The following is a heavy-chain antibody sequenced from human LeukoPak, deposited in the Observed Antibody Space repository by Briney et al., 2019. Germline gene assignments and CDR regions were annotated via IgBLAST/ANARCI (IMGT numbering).Heavy chain of an antibody. CDR1: GGSVSGYY. Sequence: SETLSLTCVVSGGSVSGYYWGWIRQPPGRGLEWIGYVYYSGSTNYNPSFKGRITISVDTSRNQFSLQLSSVTAADTAVYYCARIHRYCSGGACYVLDNWGQGTLVTVSS. J-gene: IGHJ4*02. V-gene: IGHV4-59*02. D-gene: IGHD2-15*01. CDR2: VYYSGST. CDR3: ARIHRYCSGGACYVLDN.